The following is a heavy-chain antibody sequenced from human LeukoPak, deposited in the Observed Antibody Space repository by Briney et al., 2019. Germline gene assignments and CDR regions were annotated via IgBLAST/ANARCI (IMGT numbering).Heavy chain of an antibody. V-gene: IGHV3-7*01. J-gene: IGHJ4*02. CDR3: TRENWTKDY. CDR2: INGDGSET. CDR1: GFTFTTYW. Sequence: GGSLRLSCAASGFTFTTYWMSWVRQAPGKGLEWVADINGDGSETYYVDSFKGRFTISRGNAKNSLYLQIHSLRVEDTAVYYRTRENWTKDYWGQGTLVTVSS. D-gene: IGHD1-1*01.